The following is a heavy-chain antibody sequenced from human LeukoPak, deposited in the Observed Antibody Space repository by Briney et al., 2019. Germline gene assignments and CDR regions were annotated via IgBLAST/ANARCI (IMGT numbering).Heavy chain of an antibody. D-gene: IGHD1-14*01. CDR1: GFTFSSYT. J-gene: IGHJ3*02. Sequence: PGGSLRLSCAASGFTFSSYTMNWVRQAPGKGLEWVSSISGSGSGGSTYYADSVKGRFTISRDNSKNTLYLQMNSLRAEDTAVYYCAKSRRGLDAFDIWGQGTMVTVSS. CDR2: ISGSGSGGST. V-gene: IGHV3-23*01. CDR3: AKSRRGLDAFDI.